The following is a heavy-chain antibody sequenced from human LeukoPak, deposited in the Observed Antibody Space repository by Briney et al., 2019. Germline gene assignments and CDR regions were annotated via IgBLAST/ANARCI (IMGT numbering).Heavy chain of an antibody. D-gene: IGHD1-1*01. J-gene: IGHJ3*02. CDR3: ARVRGTAGAFDI. CDR2: IYYSGST. V-gene: IGHV4-31*03. CDR1: LGSTTSGGYY. Sequence: SQTLSLTCTVSLGSTTSGGYYWSWIRQHPGKGREWIGYIYYSGSTYYNPSLKSRVTISVDTSKNQFSLKLSSVTAADTAVYYCARVRGTAGAFDIWGQGTMVTVSS.